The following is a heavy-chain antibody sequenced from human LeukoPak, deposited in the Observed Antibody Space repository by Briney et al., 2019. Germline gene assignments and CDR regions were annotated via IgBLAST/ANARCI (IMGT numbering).Heavy chain of an antibody. CDR2: IYHTGIT. V-gene: IGHV4-31*03. CDR3: AASSGVTLGRF. Sequence: SETLSLTCTVSGVSIGSGTHYYNWIRQHPGKGLEWIGYIYHTGITSYNPSLKGRVIMSVDTSMNQVFLRLSSLTAADTAVYYCAASSGVTLGRFWGQGTLVTVSS. CDR1: GVSIGSGTHY. D-gene: IGHD3-16*01. J-gene: IGHJ4*02.